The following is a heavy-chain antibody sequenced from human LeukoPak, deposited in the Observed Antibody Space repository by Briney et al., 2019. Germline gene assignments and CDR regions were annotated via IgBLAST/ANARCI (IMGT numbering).Heavy chain of an antibody. D-gene: IGHD3-22*01. CDR1: GYSFTSYW. V-gene: IGHV5-51*01. Sequence: GESLKISCKGSGYSFTSYWIGWVRQMPGKGLERMGIIYPGDSDTRYSPSFQGQVTISADKSISTAYLQWSSLKASDTAMYYCARQSYYDSSGYYYVGGFDYWGQGTLVTVSS. CDR3: ARQSYYDSSGYYYVGGFDY. J-gene: IGHJ4*02. CDR2: IYPGDSDT.